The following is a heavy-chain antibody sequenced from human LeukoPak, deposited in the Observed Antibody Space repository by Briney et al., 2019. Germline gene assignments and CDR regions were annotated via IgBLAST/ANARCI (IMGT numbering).Heavy chain of an antibody. D-gene: IGHD2-2*01. V-gene: IGHV1-69*13. CDR1: GYTCISYD. CDR3: ARSSSTIPWGFDP. CDR2: IIPIFGTA. Sequence: GASVKVSCKASGYTCISYDINWARQATGQGLEWVGGIIPIFGTANYAQKFQGRVTITADESTSTAYMELSSLRSEDTAVYYCARSSSTIPWGFDPWGQGTLVTVSS. J-gene: IGHJ5*02.